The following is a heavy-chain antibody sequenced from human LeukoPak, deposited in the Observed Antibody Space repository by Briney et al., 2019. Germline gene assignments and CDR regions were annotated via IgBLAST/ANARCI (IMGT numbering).Heavy chain of an antibody. D-gene: IGHD2-8*01. J-gene: IGHJ4*02. V-gene: IGHV3-53*01. Sequence: GGSLRLSCAPSGLTVSSNYMSWVRQAPGKGLEWVSVIYSGGSTYYADSVKGRFTISRDNSKNTLYLQMNSLRAEDTAVYYCASQWDYWGQGTLVTVSS. CDR1: GLTVSSNY. CDR3: ASQWDY. CDR2: IYSGGST.